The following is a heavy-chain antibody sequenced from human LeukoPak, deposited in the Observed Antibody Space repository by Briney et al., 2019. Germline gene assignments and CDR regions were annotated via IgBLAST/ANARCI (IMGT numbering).Heavy chain of an antibody. CDR1: GFTFSSYG. Sequence: GGSLRLSCAASGFTFSSYGMHWVRQAPGKGLEWVAVISYDGSNKYYADSVKGRFTISRDNSKNTLYLQMDSLRAEDTAVYYCAKDRMQLWGQGTLVTVSS. J-gene: IGHJ4*02. CDR3: AKDRMQL. V-gene: IGHV3-30*18. D-gene: IGHD1-1*01. CDR2: ISYDGSNK.